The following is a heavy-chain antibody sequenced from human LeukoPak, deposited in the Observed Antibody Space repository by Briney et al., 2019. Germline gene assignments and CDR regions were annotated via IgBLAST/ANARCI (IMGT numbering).Heavy chain of an antibody. CDR2: IIGSSSNI. CDR3: ARGQSGSNNWFDS. Sequence: PGGSLRLSCAASGFTFSTYGMNWVRQAPGKGLEWVSYIIGSSSNIHYADSVKGRFTISRDNAKNSLYLQMNSLRDEDTAVYYCARGQSGSNNWFDSWGQGILVTVSS. J-gene: IGHJ5*01. D-gene: IGHD3-3*01. CDR1: GFTFSTYG. V-gene: IGHV3-48*02.